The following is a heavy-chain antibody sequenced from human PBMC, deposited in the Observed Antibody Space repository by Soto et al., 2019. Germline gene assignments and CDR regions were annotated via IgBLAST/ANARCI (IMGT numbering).Heavy chain of an antibody. D-gene: IGHD3-22*01. V-gene: IGHV1-69*12. CDR3: ARDPKSKYYDSSGYYSPIPYYYGMDV. CDR1: GGTFSSYA. CDR2: IIPIFGTA. Sequence: QVQLVQSGAEVKKPGSSVKVSCKASGGTFSSYAISWVRQAPGQGLEWMGGIIPIFGTANYAQKFQGRVTITADESTSTAYMELSSLRSEDTAVYYCARDPKSKYYDSSGYYSPIPYYYGMDVWGQGTTVTVSS. J-gene: IGHJ6*02.